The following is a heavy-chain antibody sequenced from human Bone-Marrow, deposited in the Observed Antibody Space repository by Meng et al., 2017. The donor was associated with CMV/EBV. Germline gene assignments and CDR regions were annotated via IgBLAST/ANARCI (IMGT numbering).Heavy chain of an antibody. CDR2: ISYDGSNK. V-gene: IGHV3-30-3*01. Sequence: GESLKISCAASGFTFSSYAMHWVRQAPGKGLEWVAVISYDGSNKYYADSVKGRFTISRDNSKNTLYLQMNSLRAEDTAVYYCARSGYDRNGMDVWGQGTTVTVSS. D-gene: IGHD5-12*01. J-gene: IGHJ6*02. CDR1: GFTFSSYA. CDR3: ARSGYDRNGMDV.